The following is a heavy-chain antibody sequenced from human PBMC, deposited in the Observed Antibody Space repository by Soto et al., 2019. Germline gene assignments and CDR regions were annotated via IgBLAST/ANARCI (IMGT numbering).Heavy chain of an antibody. CDR3: ARGLLGGAAN. CDR1: GGSFSGYY. V-gene: IGHV4-34*01. J-gene: IGHJ1*01. Sequence: QVQLQQWGAGLLKPSETLSLTCAVYGGSFSGYYWSWIRQPPGKGLEWIGEINPSGSTNYNPSLNSRVTISVDTSKNRFFLKLSSVTAADTSVYYCARGLLGGAANWGQGTLVTVSS. CDR2: INPSGST. D-gene: IGHD2-15*01.